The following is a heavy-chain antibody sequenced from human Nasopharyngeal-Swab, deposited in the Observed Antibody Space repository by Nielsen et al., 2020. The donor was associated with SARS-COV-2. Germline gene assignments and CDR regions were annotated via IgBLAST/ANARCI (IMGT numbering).Heavy chain of an antibody. D-gene: IGHD2-21*02. CDR3: ERETAIRGYYHMDV. J-gene: IGHJ6*03. CDR1: GFTFSSYW. Sequence: GESLKISCAASGFTFSSYWMHWVRQAPGKGLVWVSRIKTDGSSTNYADSVKGRFTISRDNAKNTLFLEMNSLRAEDTAVYYCERETAIRGYYHMDVWGKGTTVTVS. CDR2: IKTDGSST. V-gene: IGHV3-74*01.